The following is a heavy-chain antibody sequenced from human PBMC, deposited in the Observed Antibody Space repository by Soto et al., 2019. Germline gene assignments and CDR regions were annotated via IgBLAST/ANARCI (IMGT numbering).Heavy chain of an antibody. CDR2: INAANGDT. V-gene: IGHV1-3*01. CDR1: GYTFTSYC. Sequence: ASVKVSCKASGYTFTSYCIHWVRQAPGQRLEWMGWINAANGDTKYSPKFQGRVTITRDTSASTAYMELSSLRSEDTAVYYCVRRHVSATGIDWFDPWGQGTLVTVSS. CDR3: VRRHVSATGIDWFDP. J-gene: IGHJ5*02. D-gene: IGHD6-13*01.